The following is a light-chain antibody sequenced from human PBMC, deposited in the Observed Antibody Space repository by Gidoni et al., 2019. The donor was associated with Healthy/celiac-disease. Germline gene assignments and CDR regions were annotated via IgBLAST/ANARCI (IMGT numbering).Light chain of an antibody. CDR3: LQHNTYPPYT. Sequence: DIQMTQSPSSLSASVGDRVTITCRASQGVRNDVSWYQKIPGRAPKRLIYAASTLHSGVPSRFSGSGFGTEFTLTISRLQPEDFAIYYCLQHNTYPPYTFGQGTKLEIK. V-gene: IGKV1-17*01. CDR1: QGVRND. J-gene: IGKJ2*01. CDR2: AAS.